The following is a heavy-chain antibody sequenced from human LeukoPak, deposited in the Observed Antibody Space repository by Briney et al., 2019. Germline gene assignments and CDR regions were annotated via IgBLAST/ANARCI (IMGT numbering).Heavy chain of an antibody. CDR3: ARASDFWSGYYRAYYYYGMDV. J-gene: IGHJ6*02. CDR2: IYYSGST. CDR1: GGSISSYY. V-gene: IGHV4-59*01. D-gene: IGHD3-3*01. Sequence: SETLSLTCTVSGGSISSYYWSWIRQPPGKGLEWIGYIYYSGSTNYNPSLKSRVTISVDTSKNQFSLKLSSATAADTAVYYCARASDFWSGYYRAYYYYGMDVWGQGTTVTVS.